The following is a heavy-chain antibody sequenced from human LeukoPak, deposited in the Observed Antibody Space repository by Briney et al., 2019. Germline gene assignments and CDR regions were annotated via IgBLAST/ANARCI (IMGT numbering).Heavy chain of an antibody. D-gene: IGHD2-21*01. CDR2: MSGSGGST. CDR3: VRAYHPGGWFDP. CDR1: GFTFSIYG. J-gene: IGHJ5*02. Sequence: GGSLRLSCAASGFTFSIYGMSWVRQAPGRGLEWVSAMSGSGGSTYYADSVKGRFTISRDNSKNTLYLQMNSLTADDTAVHYCVRAYHPGGWFDPWGQGTLVTVSS. V-gene: IGHV3-23*01.